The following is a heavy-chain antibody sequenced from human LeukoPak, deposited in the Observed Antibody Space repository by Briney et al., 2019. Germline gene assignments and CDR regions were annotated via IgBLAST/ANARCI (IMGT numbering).Heavy chain of an antibody. D-gene: IGHD3-22*01. CDR1: GFTFSSYA. CDR3: ARVPYYYDSSGYYPY. V-gene: IGHV3-30-3*01. Sequence: GGSLRLSCAASGFTFSSYAMHWVRQAPGKGLEWVAVISYDGSNKYYADSVKGRFTISRDNSKNTLYLQMNSLRAEDTAVYYCARVPYYYDSSGYYPYWGQGTLVTVSS. J-gene: IGHJ4*02. CDR2: ISYDGSNK.